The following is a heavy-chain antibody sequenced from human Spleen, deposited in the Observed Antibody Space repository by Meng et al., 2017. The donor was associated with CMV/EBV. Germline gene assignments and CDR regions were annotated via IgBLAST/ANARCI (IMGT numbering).Heavy chain of an antibody. J-gene: IGHJ6*02. D-gene: IGHD6-6*01. Sequence: GESLKISCAASGFTFSSYGMHWVRQAPGKGLEWVAVIWYDGSNKYYADSVKGRFTISRDNSKNTLYLQMNSLRAEDTAVYYCARDHSSSYYYYYGMDVWGQGTTVTVSS. CDR3: ARDHSSSYYYYYGMDV. CDR1: GFTFSSYG. CDR2: IWYDGSNK. V-gene: IGHV3-33*01.